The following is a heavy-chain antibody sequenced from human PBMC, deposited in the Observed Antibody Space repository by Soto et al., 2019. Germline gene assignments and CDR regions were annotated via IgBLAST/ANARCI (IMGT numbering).Heavy chain of an antibody. D-gene: IGHD1-26*01. CDR2: ILYDGSNT. CDR3: AGGTYYFDY. J-gene: IGHJ4*02. Sequence: QVQLVESGGDVVQPGRSLRLSCAASGFTFSNYGMHWARQAPGKGLEWVAAILYDGSNTYYADSVKGRFTISRDNSKHTLYLQMNSLRAEDTAVYYCAGGTYYFDYCGKGTLVTVSS. V-gene: IGHV3-33*01. CDR1: GFTFSNYG.